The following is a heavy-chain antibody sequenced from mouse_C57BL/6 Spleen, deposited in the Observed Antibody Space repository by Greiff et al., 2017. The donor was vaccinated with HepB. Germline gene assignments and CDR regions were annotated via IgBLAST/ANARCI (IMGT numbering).Heavy chain of an antibody. CDR3: ASTVVEYYAMDY. CDR1: GYTFTSYW. V-gene: IGHV1-50*01. D-gene: IGHD1-1*01. CDR2: IDPSDSYT. Sequence: QVQLQQPGAELVKPGASVKLSCKASGYTFTSYWMQWVKQRPGQGLEWIGEIDPSDSYTNYNQKFKGKATLTVDTSSSTAYMQLSSLTSEDSAVYYCASTVVEYYAMDYWGQGTSVTVSS. J-gene: IGHJ4*01.